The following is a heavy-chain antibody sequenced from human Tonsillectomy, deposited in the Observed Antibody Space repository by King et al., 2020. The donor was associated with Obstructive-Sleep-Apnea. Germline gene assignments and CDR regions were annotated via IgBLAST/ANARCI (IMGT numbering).Heavy chain of an antibody. D-gene: IGHD6-13*01. J-gene: IGHJ5*02. V-gene: IGHV4-39*07. CDR1: GGSISSTIHY. Sequence: QLQESGPGLVKPSETLSLTCTVSGGSISSTIHYWGWIRQPPGKGLEWVGSIYYGGSTYYIPSLKSRVTISVDTSRNQFSLKLRSVTAADTAVYYCARYSSSWYGRFDPWGQGTLVTVSS. CDR3: ARYSSSWYGRFDP. CDR2: IYYGGST.